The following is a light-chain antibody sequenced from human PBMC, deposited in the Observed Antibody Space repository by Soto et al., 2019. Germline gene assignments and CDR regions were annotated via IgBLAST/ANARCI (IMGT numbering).Light chain of an antibody. V-gene: IGKV2-28*01. Sequence: DIVLTQSPLSLPVTPGEPASISCRSSQSLLHHNGYNYLDWYLQKPGQSPQVLIYLGSNRASGVPDRFSGSGSGTDFTLKISRVEAEDVGVYYCIQTLQTPYTFGQGTKLEIK. CDR3: IQTLQTPYT. CDR1: QSLLHHNGYNY. J-gene: IGKJ2*01. CDR2: LGS.